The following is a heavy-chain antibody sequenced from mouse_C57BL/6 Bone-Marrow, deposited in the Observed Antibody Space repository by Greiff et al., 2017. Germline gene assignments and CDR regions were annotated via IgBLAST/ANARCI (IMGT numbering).Heavy chain of an antibody. CDR2: FYPGSGSI. CDR3: ARHEMYYDYEGYFDY. D-gene: IGHD2-4*01. Sequence: QVQLKQSGAELVKPGASVKLSCKASGYIFTEYTIHWVKQRSGQGLEWIGWFYPGSGSIKYNERFKDKATLPADKSSNTVYMELSRLTSADSAVYFCARHEMYYDYEGYFDYWGQGTTLTVSS. CDR1: GYIFTEYT. J-gene: IGHJ2*01. V-gene: IGHV1-62-2*01.